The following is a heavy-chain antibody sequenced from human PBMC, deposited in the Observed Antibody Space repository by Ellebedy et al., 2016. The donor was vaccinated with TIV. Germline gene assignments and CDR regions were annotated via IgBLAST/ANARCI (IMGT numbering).Heavy chain of an antibody. CDR3: AREGLGNGMDV. CDR2: IIPIFGTA. J-gene: IGHJ6*02. Sequence: SVKVSXXASGGTFSSYAISWVRQAPGQGLEWMGGIIPIFGTANYAQKFQGRVTMTRNTSISTAYMELSSLRSEDTAVYYCAREGLGNGMDVWGQGTTVTVSS. CDR1: GGTFSSYA. V-gene: IGHV1-69*05. D-gene: IGHD3-22*01.